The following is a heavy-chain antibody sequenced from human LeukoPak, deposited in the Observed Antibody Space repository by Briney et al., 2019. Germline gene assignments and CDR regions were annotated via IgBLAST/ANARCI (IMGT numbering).Heavy chain of an antibody. V-gene: IGHV4-34*01. J-gene: IGHJ4*02. CDR2: INHSGST. Sequence: SETLSLTCAVYGGSFSGYYWSWIRQPPGKGLEWIGEINHSGSTNYNPSLKSRVTISVDTSKSQFSLKLSSVTAADTAVYYCARRAHYFDYWGQGTLVTVSS. CDR3: ARRAHYFDY. CDR1: GGSFSGYY.